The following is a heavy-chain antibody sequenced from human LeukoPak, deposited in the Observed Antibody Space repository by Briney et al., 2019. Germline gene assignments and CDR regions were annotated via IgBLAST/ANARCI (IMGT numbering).Heavy chain of an antibody. D-gene: IGHD3-3*01. CDR2: IYHSGST. V-gene: IGHV4-4*02. Sequence: KPSGTLSLTCAVSGGSISSSNWWSWVRQPPGKGLEWIGEIYHSGSTNYNPSLKSRVTISVDKSKNQFSLKLSSVTAADTAVYYCASSYYDFWSGYLYYYYGMDVWGQGATVTVSS. J-gene: IGHJ6*02. CDR3: ASSYYDFWSGYLYYYYGMDV. CDR1: GGSISSSNW.